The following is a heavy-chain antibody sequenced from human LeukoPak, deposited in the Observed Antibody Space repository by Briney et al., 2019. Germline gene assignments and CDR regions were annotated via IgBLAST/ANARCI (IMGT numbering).Heavy chain of an antibody. J-gene: IGHJ5*02. CDR2: IYFNGGST. CDR1: GGSITNTISY. D-gene: IGHD2/OR15-2a*01. V-gene: IGHV4-39*01. Sequence: SETLSLTCTVSGGSITNTISYWAWMRQSPGKGLEWIGSIYFNGGSTYYNPSLKTRATLLLDRSSNQFSLNLRSVTAADTGVYYCARPMYNSWDRFDPWGQGTQVTVSS. CDR3: ARPMYNSWDRFDP.